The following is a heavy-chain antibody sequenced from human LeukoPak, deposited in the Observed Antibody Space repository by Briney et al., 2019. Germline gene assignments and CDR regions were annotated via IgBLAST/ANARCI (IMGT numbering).Heavy chain of an antibody. V-gene: IGHV3-7*01. CDR2: INQDGSEK. CDR1: GFTFNSYW. Sequence: PGGSLRLSCAASGFTFNSYWMSWVRQAPGTGLERVANINQDGSEKHYIDSVKGRFTISRDNAKNSLYLEMNSLRAEDTAVYYCARYCGGDCYGLDVWGQGTAVTVSS. D-gene: IGHD2-21*01. CDR3: ARYCGGDCYGLDV. J-gene: IGHJ6*02.